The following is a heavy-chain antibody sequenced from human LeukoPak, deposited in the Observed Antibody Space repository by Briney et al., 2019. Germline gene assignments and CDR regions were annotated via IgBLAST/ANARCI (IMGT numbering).Heavy chain of an antibody. D-gene: IGHD3-22*01. Sequence: SGTLSLTCAVCGGSISNSNWWRWVRPPPGKGLEWIGENYQSGNTNYNPSIKSRVTISVDKSKNQFSLKLSSVTAEDTAVYYCASDSARCGRNSCYFSSWGQGTLVAVSS. J-gene: IGHJ4*02. V-gene: IGHV4-4*02. CDR1: GGSISNSNW. CDR2: NYQSGNT. CDR3: ASDSARCGRNSCYFSS.